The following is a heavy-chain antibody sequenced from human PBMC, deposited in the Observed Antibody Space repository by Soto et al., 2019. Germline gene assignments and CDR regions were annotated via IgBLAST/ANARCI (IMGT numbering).Heavy chain of an antibody. CDR1: GYTFTAYH. CDR3: ARNMDYYYGRGSGNGHGV. J-gene: IGHJ6*02. CDR2: INPKFGDT. V-gene: IGHV1-2*02. Sequence: QVRLVQSGAEVKEPGDSVRVSCEASGYTFTAYHIHWVRQAPGQGLEWMGWINPKFGDTGYAQDFQGRVSMISDMSISTVYMELCRLTSDDTAIYYCARNMDYYYGRGSGNGHGVWGQGTTVTVFS. D-gene: IGHD3-10*02.